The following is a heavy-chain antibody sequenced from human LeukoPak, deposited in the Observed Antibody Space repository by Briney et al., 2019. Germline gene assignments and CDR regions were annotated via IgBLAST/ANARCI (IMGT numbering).Heavy chain of an antibody. D-gene: IGHD3-10*01. CDR3: VRGSSGSGCGY. CDR1: GFTFSNYT. Sequence: GGSLRLSCATSGFTFSNYTMAWVRQAPGKGLEWVSSISTDGGSTYSADSVKGRFTISRDNAKNTLYLQMNSLRAEDTAVYYCVRGSSGSGCGYWGQGTLVTVSS. J-gene: IGHJ4*02. V-gene: IGHV3-23*01. CDR2: ISTDGGST.